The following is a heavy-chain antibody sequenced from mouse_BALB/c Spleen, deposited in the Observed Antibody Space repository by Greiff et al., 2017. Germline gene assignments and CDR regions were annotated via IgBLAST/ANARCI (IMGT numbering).Heavy chain of an antibody. D-gene: IGHD2-10*02. Sequence: VKLMESAAELARPGASVKMSCKASGYTFTSYTMHWVKQRPGQGLEWIGYINPSSGYTEYNQKFKDKTTLTADKSSSTAYMQLSSLTSEDSAVYYCAREITTVEYGNYGDYFDYWGQGTTLTVSS. V-gene: IGHV1-4*02. CDR1: GYTFTSYT. CDR3: AREITTVEYGNYGDYFDY. CDR2: INPSSGYT. J-gene: IGHJ2*01.